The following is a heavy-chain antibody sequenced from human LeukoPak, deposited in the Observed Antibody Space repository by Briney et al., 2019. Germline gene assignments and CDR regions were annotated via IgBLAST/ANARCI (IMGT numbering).Heavy chain of an antibody. J-gene: IGHJ5*02. CDR1: GFTVSDNY. V-gene: IGHV3-53*01. CDR3: ARDAPQVPAAGVLAS. CDR2: MYSRGDT. Sequence: PGGSLRLSCAASGFTVSDNYMSWVRQAPGKGLEWVSVMYSRGDTYYANSVKGRFTFSRDIPRNTLYLQMNGLRTEDTAMYYCARDAPQVPAAGVLASWGQGTLVIVSS. D-gene: IGHD6-13*01.